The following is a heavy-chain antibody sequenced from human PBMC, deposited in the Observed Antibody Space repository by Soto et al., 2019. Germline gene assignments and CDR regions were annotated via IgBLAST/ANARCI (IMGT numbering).Heavy chain of an antibody. V-gene: IGHV1-69*01. J-gene: IGHJ4*02. CDR2: IIPIFGTA. D-gene: IGHD1-26*01. CDR1: GGTFSSYA. CDR3: ARGPIVGATRDKYYFDY. Sequence: QVQLVQSGAEVKKPGSSVKVSCKASGGTFSSYAISWVRQAPGQGLEWMGGIIPIFGTANYAQKFQGRVTINADESTSTAYMELSSLRSEDTDVYYCARGPIVGATRDKYYFDYWGQGTLVTVSS.